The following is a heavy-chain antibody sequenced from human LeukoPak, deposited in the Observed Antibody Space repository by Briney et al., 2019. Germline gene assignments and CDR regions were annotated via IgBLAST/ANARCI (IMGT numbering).Heavy chain of an antibody. CDR3: ASYVDTAMVGSYYYYYMDV. Sequence: GGSLRLSCAASGFTFSSYWMSWVRQAPGKGLEWVSYISSSSSTIYYADSVKGRFTISRDNAKNSLYLQMNSLRAEDTAVYYCASYVDTAMVGSYYYYYMDVWGKGTTVTVSS. V-gene: IGHV3-48*01. CDR2: ISSSSSTI. D-gene: IGHD5-18*01. J-gene: IGHJ6*03. CDR1: GFTFSSYW.